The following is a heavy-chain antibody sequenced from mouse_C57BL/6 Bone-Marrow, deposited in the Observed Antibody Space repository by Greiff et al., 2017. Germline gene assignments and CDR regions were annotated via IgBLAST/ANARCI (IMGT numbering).Heavy chain of an antibody. CDR2: IWWDDDK. V-gene: IGHV8-8*01. CDR1: GFSLSTFGMG. J-gene: IGHJ2*01. Sequence: QVTLKVSGPGILQPSQTLSLTCSFSGFSLSTFGMGVGWLRQPSGEGLEWLAHIWWDDDKYYNPALKSRRTISKGPSKNQIFLKIANVDTADAATYYCARIEGSGDYFDYWGQGTTLTVSS. CDR3: ARIEGSGDYFDY. D-gene: IGHD3-2*02.